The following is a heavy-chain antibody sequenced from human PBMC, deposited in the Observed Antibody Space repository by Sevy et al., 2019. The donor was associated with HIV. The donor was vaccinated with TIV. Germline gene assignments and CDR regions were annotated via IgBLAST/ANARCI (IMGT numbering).Heavy chain of an antibody. J-gene: IGHJ3*02. CDR2: ISSSGSSI. CDR3: ARASCPYCGGDCLYAFNI. V-gene: IGHV3-48*02. D-gene: IGHD2-21*02. CDR1: GFTFSSFS. Sequence: GGSLRLSCAASGFTFSSFSMNWVRQAPGKTLEWISYISSSGSSIYYADSVKGRFSISRDNAKRSLYLQMNSLRDEDTAVYYCARASCPYCGGDCLYAFNIWGQGTMVHVSS.